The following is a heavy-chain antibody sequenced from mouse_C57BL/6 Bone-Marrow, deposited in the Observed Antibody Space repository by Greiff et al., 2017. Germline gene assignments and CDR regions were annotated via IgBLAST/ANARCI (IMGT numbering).Heavy chain of an antibody. CDR3: ARSGYDDGLYYFDY. CDR1: GYAFSSSW. D-gene: IGHD2-3*01. CDR2: IYPGDGDT. Sequence: VQLQQSGPELVKPGASVKISCKASGYAFSSSWMNWVKQRPGQGLEWIGRIYPGDGDTNYNGKFKGNATLTADKSSSTAYMQLSSLTSEDSAVYFCARSGYDDGLYYFDYWGQGTTLTVSS. J-gene: IGHJ2*01. V-gene: IGHV1-82*01.